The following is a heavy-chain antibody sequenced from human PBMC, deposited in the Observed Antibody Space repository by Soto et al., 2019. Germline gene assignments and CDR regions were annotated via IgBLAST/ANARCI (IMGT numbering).Heavy chain of an antibody. CDR1: GGSISSGDYY. J-gene: IGHJ3*02. V-gene: IGHV4-30-4*01. D-gene: IGHD3-9*01. CDR2: IYYSGST. Sequence: SETLSLTCTVSGGSISSGDYYWSWIRQPPGKGLEWIGYIYYSGSTYYNPSLKSRVTISVDTSKNQFSLKLSSVTAADTAVYYCARGRRYGILTGYYAFDIWGQGTMVTVSS. CDR3: ARGRRYGILTGYYAFDI.